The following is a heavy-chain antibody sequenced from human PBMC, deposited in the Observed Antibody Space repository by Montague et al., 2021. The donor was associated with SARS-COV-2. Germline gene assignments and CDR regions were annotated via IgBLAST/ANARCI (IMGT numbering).Heavy chain of an antibody. V-gene: IGHV4-61*01. CDR2: VYHTGST. J-gene: IGHJ4*02. Sequence: SETLSLTCSVSGVSISSGSYYWSWVRQPPGKGLEWIGYVYHTGSTNYNLSLKSRVTLSIDTSKNQFSLRLNSVTPENTAIYFCAREVDNYFGYWGQGTLVTVSS. CDR1: GVSISSGSYY. D-gene: IGHD3-9*01. CDR3: AREVDNYFGY.